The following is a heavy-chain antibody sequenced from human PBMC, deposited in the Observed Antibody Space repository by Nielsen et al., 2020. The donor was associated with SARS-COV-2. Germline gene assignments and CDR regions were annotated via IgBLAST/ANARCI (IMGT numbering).Heavy chain of an antibody. D-gene: IGHD1-26*01. J-gene: IGHJ6*02. V-gene: IGHV3-21*01. CDR2: ISSSSSYI. CDR1: GFTFSSYS. Sequence: GGSLRLSCAASGFTFSSYSMNWVRQAPGKGLEWVSSISSSSSYIYYADSVKGRFNISRDNAKNSLYLQMNSLRAEDTAVYYCARDLGVGAWRKDYYGMDVWGQGTTVTVSS. CDR3: ARDLGVGAWRKDYYGMDV.